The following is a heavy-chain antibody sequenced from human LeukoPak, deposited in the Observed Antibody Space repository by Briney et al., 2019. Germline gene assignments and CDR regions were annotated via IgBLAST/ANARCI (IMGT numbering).Heavy chain of an antibody. CDR2: ISYDGSNK. D-gene: IGHD3-16*01. J-gene: IGHJ4*02. Sequence: GGSLRLSCAASGFTFSSYGMHWVRQAPGKGLEWVAVISYDGSNKYYADSVKGRFTISRDNSKNTLYLQMNSLRAEDTAVYYCAKVQLLFYDWGSSIDYWGQGTLDTVSS. CDR3: AKVQLLFYDWGSSIDY. CDR1: GFTFSSYG. V-gene: IGHV3-30*18.